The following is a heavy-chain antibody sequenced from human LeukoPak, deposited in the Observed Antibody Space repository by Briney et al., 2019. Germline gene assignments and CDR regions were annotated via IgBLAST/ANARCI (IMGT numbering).Heavy chain of an antibody. V-gene: IGHV3-15*01. CDR1: GFTFSNGW. CDR3: NKDLTMVRGVRGLFDL. J-gene: IGHJ4*02. CDR2: IKSKTEGAAT. Sequence: GGSLRLSCAASGFTFSNGWMTWVRQAPGKGREWVGRIKSKTEGAATDYAAPVKGRFIISRNDSKNTLYLQMNSLKTEDTAVYSCNKDLTMVRGVRGLFDLWGQGTLVTVSS. D-gene: IGHD3-10*01.